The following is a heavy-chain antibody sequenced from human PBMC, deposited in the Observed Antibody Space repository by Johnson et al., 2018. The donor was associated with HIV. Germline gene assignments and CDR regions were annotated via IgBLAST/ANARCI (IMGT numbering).Heavy chain of an antibody. V-gene: IGHV3-30*03. D-gene: IGHD6-6*01. CDR3: ARDRRSIAARPGAAFDI. Sequence: QVQLVESGGGVVQPGRSLRLSCAASGFTFSSYGMHWVRQAPGKGLEWVAVISYDGSNKYYADSVKGRFTISRDNAKNSLYLQMNSLRAEDTALYYCARDRRSIAARPGAAFDIWGQGTMVTVSS. CDR1: GFTFSSYG. CDR2: ISYDGSNK. J-gene: IGHJ3*02.